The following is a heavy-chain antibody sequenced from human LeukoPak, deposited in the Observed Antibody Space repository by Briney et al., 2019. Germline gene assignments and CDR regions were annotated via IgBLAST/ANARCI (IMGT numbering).Heavy chain of an antibody. V-gene: IGHV1-2*06. CDR3: ARGDAMDV. CDR1: GYTFTGYY. CDR2: VNPNSGGT. Sequence: GASVKVSCKASGYTFTGYYMHWVRQAPGQGLEWVGRVNPNSGGTNYAQKFQGRVTMTRDTSINTAYMELSRLRSDDTAVYYCARGDAMDVWGQGTTVTVSS. J-gene: IGHJ6*02.